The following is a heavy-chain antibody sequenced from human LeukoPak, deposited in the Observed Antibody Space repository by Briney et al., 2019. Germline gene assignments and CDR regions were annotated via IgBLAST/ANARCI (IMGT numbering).Heavy chain of an antibody. CDR3: ARRPGWFDP. CDR1: GFTLSSYW. Sequence: GGSLRLSCAASGFTLSSYWMSWVRQAPGKGLEWVANIKEDGSEKYYVDSVKGRFTIFRDNAKNSLYLQMNSLRAEDTAVYYCARRPGWFDPWGQGTLVTVSS. CDR2: IKEDGSEK. V-gene: IGHV3-7*01. J-gene: IGHJ5*02.